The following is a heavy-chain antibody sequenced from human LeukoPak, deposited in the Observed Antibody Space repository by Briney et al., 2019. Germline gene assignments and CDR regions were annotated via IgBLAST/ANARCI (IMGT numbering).Heavy chain of an antibody. J-gene: IGHJ4*02. CDR1: GFTFSNYA. CDR2: ITGSGGNT. V-gene: IGHV3-23*01. Sequence: GGSLRLSCAASGFTFSNYAMSWVRQAPGKGLEWVSAITGSGGNTYYADSVKGRFTISRDNSKKTLYLQMNSLRDEDTAVYYCARWGDFDVLTGYFVPAFWGQGTLVTVSS. CDR3: ARWGDFDVLTGYFVPAF. D-gene: IGHD3-9*01.